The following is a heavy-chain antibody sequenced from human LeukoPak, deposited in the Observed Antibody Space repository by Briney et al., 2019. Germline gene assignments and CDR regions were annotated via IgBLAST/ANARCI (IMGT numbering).Heavy chain of an antibody. CDR2: ISAYNGNT. Sequence: ASVTVSCKASGYTFTSYDINWVRQATGQGLEWMGWISAYNGNTNYAQKLQGRVTMTTDTSTSTAYMELRSLRSDDTAVYYCARDGWDGYNSFDPWGQGTLVTVSS. D-gene: IGHD5-24*01. CDR1: GYTFTSYD. CDR3: ARDGWDGYNSFDP. J-gene: IGHJ5*02. V-gene: IGHV1-18*01.